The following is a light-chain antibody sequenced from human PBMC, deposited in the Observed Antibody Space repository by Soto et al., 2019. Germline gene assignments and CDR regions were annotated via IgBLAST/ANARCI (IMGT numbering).Light chain of an antibody. V-gene: IGLV2-14*01. Sequence: QSVLTQPASVSGSPGQSITISCTGTSSDVGRYNYVSWYQQHPGKAPKLIIYEVNNRPSGVSNRFSGSKSGSTASLTISGLQAEDEADYYCSSYTSSSTEVFGGGTKL. CDR1: SSDVGRYNY. J-gene: IGLJ3*02. CDR2: EVN. CDR3: SSYTSSSTEV.